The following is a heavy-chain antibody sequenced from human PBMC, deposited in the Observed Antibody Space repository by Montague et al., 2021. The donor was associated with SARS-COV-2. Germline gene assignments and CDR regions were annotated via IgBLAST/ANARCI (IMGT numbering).Heavy chain of an antibody. CDR1: GFIFSSYE. Sequence: SLRLSCTASGFIFSSYEMNWVRQAPGKGLEWVSYISSSGSTIYYADSVKGRFTISRDNAKNSLYLQMNSLRAEDTAVYYCARDAEILEYSSLGSFDYWGQGTLVTVSS. V-gene: IGHV3-48*03. CDR3: ARDAEILEYSSLGSFDY. CDR2: ISSSGSTI. D-gene: IGHD6-6*01. J-gene: IGHJ4*02.